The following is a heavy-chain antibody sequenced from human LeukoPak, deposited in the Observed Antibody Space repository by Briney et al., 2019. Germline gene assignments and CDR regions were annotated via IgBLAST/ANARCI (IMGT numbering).Heavy chain of an antibody. CDR3: ARLDTYYYDTSGYLV. V-gene: IGHV4-61*08. D-gene: IGHD3-22*01. CDR2: IYYSGST. Sequence: SETLSLTCTVSGGSISSGGYYWSWIRQHPGKGLEWIGYIYYSGSTNYNPSLKSRVTISADTSKNQFSLRLSSVTAADTAVYYCARLDTYYYDTSGYLVWGQGTLVTVSS. CDR1: GGSISSGGYY. J-gene: IGHJ4*02.